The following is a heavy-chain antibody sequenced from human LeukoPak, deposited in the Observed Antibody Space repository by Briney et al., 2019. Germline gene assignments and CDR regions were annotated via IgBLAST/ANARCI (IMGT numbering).Heavy chain of an antibody. CDR2: IKQDGSEK. CDR3: ARHRSGGSQDDAFDI. J-gene: IGHJ3*02. D-gene: IGHD2-15*01. CDR1: EFTFSTYW. V-gene: IGHV3-7*01. Sequence: GGSLRLSCAASEFTFSTYWMTWVCQAPGKGLEWVADIKQDGSEKYYVDSVKGRFTISRQNAKKSLFLQMNSLRAEDTAVYYCARHRSGGSQDDAFDIWGQGTLVTVSS.